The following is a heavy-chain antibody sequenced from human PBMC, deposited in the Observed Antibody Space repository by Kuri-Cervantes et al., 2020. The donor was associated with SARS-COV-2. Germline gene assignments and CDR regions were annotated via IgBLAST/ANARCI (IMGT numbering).Heavy chain of an antibody. J-gene: IGHJ1*01. V-gene: IGHV4-59*12. CDR2: IYYSGST. CDR1: GGSISTYY. D-gene: IGHD6-19*01. CDR3: ATSSGWHREYFQH. Sequence: SETLSLTCTVSGGSISTYYWSWIRQPPGKGLEWIGYIYYSGSTNYNPSLKSRVTMSVDTSKNQFSLKLSSVTAADTAVYYCATSSGWHREYFQHWGQGTLVTVSS.